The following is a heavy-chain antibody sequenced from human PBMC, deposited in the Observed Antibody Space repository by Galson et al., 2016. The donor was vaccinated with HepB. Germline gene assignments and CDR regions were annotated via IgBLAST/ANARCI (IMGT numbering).Heavy chain of an antibody. J-gene: IGHJ4*02. D-gene: IGHD2-21*02. V-gene: IGHV1-58*01. CDR2: IVVGSGNT. CDR3: AAWGGAYCNGDCTKPLDY. Sequence: SVKVSCKASGVTFTSSAVQWVRQARGQRLEWMGWIVVGSGNTNYAQRFQERVIITRDMSTRTVYMELTSLGSEDTAVYYCAAWGGAYCNGDCTKPLDYWGQGTLVTVSS. CDR1: GVTFTSSA.